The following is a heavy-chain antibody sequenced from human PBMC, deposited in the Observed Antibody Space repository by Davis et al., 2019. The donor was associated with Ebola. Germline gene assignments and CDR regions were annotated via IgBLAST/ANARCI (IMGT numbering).Heavy chain of an antibody. Sequence: PGGSLRLSCAASGFTFSSYAMHWVRQAPGKGLEWVAVISYDGNNKYYADSVKGRFTISRDNSKNTLYLQMNSLRAEDTAVYYCAKDKGVGEYYFDYWGQGTLVTVSS. CDR2: ISYDGNNK. CDR1: GFTFSSYA. J-gene: IGHJ4*02. D-gene: IGHD3-10*01. CDR3: AKDKGVGEYYFDY. V-gene: IGHV3-30-3*01.